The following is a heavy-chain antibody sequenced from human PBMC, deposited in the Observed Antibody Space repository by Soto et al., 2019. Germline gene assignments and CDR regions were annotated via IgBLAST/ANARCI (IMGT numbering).Heavy chain of an antibody. Sequence: QVQLVQSGAEVKKPGASVTVSCKTSGYTFSNYGINWVRQAPGKGLEWMGWISGYNGNTNYAQTVQGRVTMTTDTSTDTVYMELRSLKSDATAIYYCSRFIMVGGWFDPNYYHGMDVWGQGTTVTVSS. CDR3: SRFIMVGGWFDPNYYHGMDV. CDR1: GYTFSNYG. V-gene: IGHV1-18*01. CDR2: ISGYNGNT. J-gene: IGHJ6*02. D-gene: IGHD6-19*01.